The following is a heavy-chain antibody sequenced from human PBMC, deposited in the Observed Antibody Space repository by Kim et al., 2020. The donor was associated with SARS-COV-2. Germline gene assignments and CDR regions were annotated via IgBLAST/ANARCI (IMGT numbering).Heavy chain of an antibody. D-gene: IGHD2-2*01. CDR3: ARTGHCSRTRCVEDY. J-gene: IGHJ4*02. V-gene: IGHV3-7*03. Sequence: DSGRGRFTISRDNAKNLVYLHMSNLRAEDTAIYYCARTGHCSRTRCVEDYWGQGTLVTVSS.